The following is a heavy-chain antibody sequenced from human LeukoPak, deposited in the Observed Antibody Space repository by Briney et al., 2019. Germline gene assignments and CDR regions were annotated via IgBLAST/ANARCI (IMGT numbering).Heavy chain of an antibody. D-gene: IGHD4-23*01. CDR2: ITNDGSST. J-gene: IGHJ4*02. CDR1: GLTFSSHW. V-gene: IGHV3-74*01. CDR3: ARDYDGNLEY. Sequence: GGSLRLSCAASGLTFSSHWMHWVRQAPGKGLVWVSRITNDGSSTTYADSVKGRFTISGDNAKNMLYLQVNSLRAEDTAVYYCARDYDGNLEYWGQGTPVTVSS.